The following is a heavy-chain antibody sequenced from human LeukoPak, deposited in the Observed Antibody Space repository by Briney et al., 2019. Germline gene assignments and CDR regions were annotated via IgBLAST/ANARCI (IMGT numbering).Heavy chain of an antibody. J-gene: IGHJ4*02. D-gene: IGHD3-3*01. Sequence: SGPVLVKPTETLTLTCTVSGFSLSNARMGVSWIRQPPGKALEWLAHIFSNDEKSYSTSLKSRLTISKDTSKSQVVLTMTNMDPVDTATYYCALFDDFGSGYSVVDYWGQGTLITVSS. CDR2: IFSNDEK. CDR1: GFSLSNARMG. CDR3: ALFDDFGSGYSVVDY. V-gene: IGHV2-26*01.